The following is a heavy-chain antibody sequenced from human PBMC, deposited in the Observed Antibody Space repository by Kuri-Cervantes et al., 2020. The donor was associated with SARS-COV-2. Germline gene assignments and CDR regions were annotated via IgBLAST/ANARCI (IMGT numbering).Heavy chain of an antibody. Sequence: KVSCKGSGYSFTSYWIGWVRQMPGKGLEWMGIIYPGDSDTRYSPSFQGQVTISADKSISTAYLQWSSLKASDTAMYYCARGGMTTVTEDAFDIWGQGTMVTVSS. CDR3: ARGGMTTVTEDAFDI. V-gene: IGHV5-51*01. CDR2: IYPGDSDT. CDR1: GYSFTSYW. J-gene: IGHJ3*02. D-gene: IGHD4-17*01.